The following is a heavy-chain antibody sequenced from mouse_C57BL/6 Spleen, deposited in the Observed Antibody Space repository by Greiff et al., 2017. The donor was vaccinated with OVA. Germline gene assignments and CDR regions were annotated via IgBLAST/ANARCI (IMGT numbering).Heavy chain of an antibody. CDR1: GFNITDYY. V-gene: IGHV14-2*01. Sequence: VQLQQSGAELVKPGASVKLSCTASGFNITDYYMHWVKQRPEQGLEWIGRIDPEDGGTKYAPKFQGKATITADKSSNTAYLQLSSLTSEDTAVYYCARRKYGPWFAYWGQGTLVTVSA. CDR2: IDPEDGGT. CDR3: ARRKYGPWFAY. D-gene: IGHD1-1*01. J-gene: IGHJ3*01.